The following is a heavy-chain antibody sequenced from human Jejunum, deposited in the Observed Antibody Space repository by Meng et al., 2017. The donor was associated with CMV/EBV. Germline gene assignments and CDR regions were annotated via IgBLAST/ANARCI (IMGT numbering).Heavy chain of an antibody. J-gene: IGHJ6*02. CDR3: ARGHHCDRRSCSSHPDYNYYGLDV. D-gene: IGHD2-2*01. CDR2: IGSAGDT. V-gene: IGHV3-13*01. Sequence: MHWVPQAPGKGLEWVSAIGSAGDTCCPASVKGRFTITSKNAKSTLYLHMNNLRPGDTAVYYCARGHHCDRRSCSSHPDYNYYGLDVWGRGTTVTVSS.